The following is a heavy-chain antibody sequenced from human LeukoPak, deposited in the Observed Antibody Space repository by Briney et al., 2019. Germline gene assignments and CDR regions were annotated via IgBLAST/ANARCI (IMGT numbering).Heavy chain of an antibody. Sequence: SETLSLTCSVSGGSISSGVYHWSWIRQLPGKGLEWIGYIHYRGTTYYNPSLESRVIVSADTSKNQFSLKLSSVTAADTAVYYCAREKAYDSSVSYSNPFDYWGLGTLVTVSS. V-gene: IGHV4-31*03. D-gene: IGHD3-22*01. CDR1: GGSISSGVYH. J-gene: IGHJ4*02. CDR2: IHYRGTT. CDR3: AREKAYDSSVSYSNPFDY.